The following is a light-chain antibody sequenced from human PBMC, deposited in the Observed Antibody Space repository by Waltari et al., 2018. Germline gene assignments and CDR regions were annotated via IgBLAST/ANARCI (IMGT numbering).Light chain of an antibody. V-gene: IGLV3-21*02. Sequence: SYVLTQPPSVSVAPGQTARVTCVGNNIGSKSVHWYQQKPGQAPVLVVHDDSDRPSGNPGRVSGSNSGNTATLTISRVEAGDGADYYCQEWDSSGDHPRVFGEGTKLTVL. CDR2: DDS. J-gene: IGLJ3*02. CDR1: NIGSKS. CDR3: QEWDSSGDHPRV.